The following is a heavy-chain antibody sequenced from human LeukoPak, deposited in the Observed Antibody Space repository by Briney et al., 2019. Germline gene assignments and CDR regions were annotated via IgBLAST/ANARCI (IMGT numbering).Heavy chain of an antibody. CDR3: ARDFQAY. CDR2: IKEDGSDK. J-gene: IGHJ4*02. V-gene: IGHV3-7*01. CDR1: GFTFSSYC. Sequence: GGSLRLSCAASGFTFSSYCMSWGRQAPGKGLEWVASIKEDGSDKHYVDSVKGRFTISIDNAKNSLYLQMNSLRVEDTAVYYCARDFQAYWGQGAPVTVSS.